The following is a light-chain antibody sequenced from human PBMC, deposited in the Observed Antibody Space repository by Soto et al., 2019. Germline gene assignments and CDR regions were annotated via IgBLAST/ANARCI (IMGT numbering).Light chain of an antibody. CDR2: GAS. V-gene: IGKV3-20*01. CDR1: QSVSSSY. CDR3: EQYGSSPPT. Sequence: EIVLTQSPGTLSLSPGERATLSCRASQSVSSSYLAWYQQKPGQAPRLLIYGASSRATGIPDRFSGSGSGTDFTLTISRLEPEDFAVYYWEQYGSSPPTIGGGTKVEIK. J-gene: IGKJ4*01.